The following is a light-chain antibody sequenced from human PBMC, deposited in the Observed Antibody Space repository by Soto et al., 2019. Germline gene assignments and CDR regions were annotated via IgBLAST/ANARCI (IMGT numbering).Light chain of an antibody. CDR3: SSHASGSTLI. CDR1: SSDVGAYNQ. Sequence: QSVLTQPASVSGSPGQSITISCTGSSSDVGAYNQVSWYQQHPGKAPKVMIYDVSNRPSGVSHRFSGSRSGNTASLTISGLQAEDEAVYYCSSHASGSTLIFGGGTKVTV. CDR2: DVS. V-gene: IGLV2-14*03. J-gene: IGLJ2*01.